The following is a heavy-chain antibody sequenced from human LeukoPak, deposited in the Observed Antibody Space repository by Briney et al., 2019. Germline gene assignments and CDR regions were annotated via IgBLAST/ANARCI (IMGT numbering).Heavy chain of an antibody. CDR1: GGSISSSSYY. J-gene: IGHJ2*01. D-gene: IGHD3-22*01. V-gene: IGHV4-39*02. CDR3: ARLVVAYWYFAL. Sequence: PSETLSLTCTVSGGSISSSSYYWGWIRQPPGKGLEWIGSIYYSGGTYYNPSLKSRVTISVDTPTNPFSLKLSSVAPPHTPVYFCARLVVAYWYFALWGRGTLVTVSS. CDR2: IYYSGGT.